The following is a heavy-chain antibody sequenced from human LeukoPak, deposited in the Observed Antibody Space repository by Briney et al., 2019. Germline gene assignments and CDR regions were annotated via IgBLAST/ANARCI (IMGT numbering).Heavy chain of an antibody. CDR3: AREGTYCSSTSCRGSHDAFDI. J-gene: IGHJ3*02. CDR1: GYTLTGYY. D-gene: IGHD2-2*01. CDR2: INPNSGGT. Sequence: ASANVSCKASGYTLTGYYMHWVRQAPGQGLEWMGWINPNSGGTNYAQKFQGRVTMTRDTSISTAYMELSRLRSDDTAVYYCAREGTYCSSTSCRGSHDAFDIWGQGTMVTVSS. V-gene: IGHV1-2*02.